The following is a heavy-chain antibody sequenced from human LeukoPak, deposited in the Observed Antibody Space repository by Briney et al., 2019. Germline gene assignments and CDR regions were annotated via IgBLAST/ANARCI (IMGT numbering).Heavy chain of an antibody. CDR1: GGFISSSSYY. CDR3: AREDYDSSGHYDDY. D-gene: IGHD3-22*01. V-gene: IGHV4-39*02. Sequence: SETLSLTCTVSGGFISSSSYYWDWIRQPPGKGLEWIGTIYYSGNTYSNPSLKSRVTISVDTSKNQFSPKLSSVTAADTAVYYCAREDYDSSGHYDDYWGQGTLVTVSS. J-gene: IGHJ4*02. CDR2: IYYSGNT.